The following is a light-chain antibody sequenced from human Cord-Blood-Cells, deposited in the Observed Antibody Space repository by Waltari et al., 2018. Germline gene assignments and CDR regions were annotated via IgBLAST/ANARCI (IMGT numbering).Light chain of an antibody. J-gene: IGLJ2*01. CDR1: RSDVGSYNF. CDR2: EGS. V-gene: IGLV2-23*01. CDR3: CSYAGSSTYVV. Sequence: QSALTQPASVSGSPGQSITIPCTGTRSDVGSYNFVSWYQQHPGKAPKLLIYEGSKRPSGVSNRFSGSKSGNTASLTISGLQAEDVADYYCCSYAGSSTYVVFGGGTKLTVL.